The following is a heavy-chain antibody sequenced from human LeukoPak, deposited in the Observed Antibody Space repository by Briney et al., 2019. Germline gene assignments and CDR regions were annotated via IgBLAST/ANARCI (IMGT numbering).Heavy chain of an antibody. D-gene: IGHD2-2*01. CDR2: ISTSSRYI. J-gene: IGHJ5*02. Sequence: PGGPLRLSCAASGFTLSNYDMNWVRRAPGKGLEWVSSISTSSRYIYYKDSVRGRFTISRDDAKNSLYLEMNSLRAEDTAVYYCARADCSSSTCYLRRSWFDPWGQGTLVTVSS. CDR3: ARADCSSSTCYLRRSWFDP. CDR1: GFTLSNYD. V-gene: IGHV3-21*01.